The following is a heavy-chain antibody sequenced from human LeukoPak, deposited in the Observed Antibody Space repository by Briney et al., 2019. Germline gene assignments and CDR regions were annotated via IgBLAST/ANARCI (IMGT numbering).Heavy chain of an antibody. J-gene: IGHJ4*02. Sequence: PGGSLRLSCAASGFTFSSFEMNWVRQAPGKGLEWVSYITSSGSTIYYADSVKGRFTISRDNAKNSLYLQMNSLRAEDTAVYYCARGPHGLRESFDFWGQRTLVTVSS. CDR2: ITSSGSTI. CDR1: GFTFSSFE. D-gene: IGHD3-16*01. V-gene: IGHV3-48*03. CDR3: ARGPHGLRESFDF.